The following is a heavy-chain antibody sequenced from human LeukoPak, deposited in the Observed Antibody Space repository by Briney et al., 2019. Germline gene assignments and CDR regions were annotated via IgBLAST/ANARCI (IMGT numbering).Heavy chain of an antibody. V-gene: IGHV3-21*01. J-gene: IGHJ3*02. Sequence: GGSLRLSCAASGFTFSSYSMSWVRQAPGKGLEWVSSISSSSSYIYYADSVKGRFTISRDNAKNSLYLQMNSLRAEDTAVYYCVRDENDFDAFDIWGQGTMVTVSS. D-gene: IGHD3-3*01. CDR3: VRDENDFDAFDI. CDR1: GFTFSSYS. CDR2: ISSSSSYI.